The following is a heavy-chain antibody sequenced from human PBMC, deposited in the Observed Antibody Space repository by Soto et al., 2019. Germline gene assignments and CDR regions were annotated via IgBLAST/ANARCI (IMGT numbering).Heavy chain of an antibody. D-gene: IGHD1-26*01. V-gene: IGHV3-30*18. CDR1: GITFSSYD. J-gene: IGHJ6*02. CDR3: AKGGKYSYYYDGVDV. Sequence: QVQLVESGGGVVQPGRSLRLSCAASGITFSSYDMHWARQAPGKGLEWVAVISYDGSSEYYADSVKGRFTISRNNSNNNLYLQMNSLSPEDMAVYYCAKGGKYSYYYDGVDVWGLGTTVTVSS. CDR2: ISYDGSSE.